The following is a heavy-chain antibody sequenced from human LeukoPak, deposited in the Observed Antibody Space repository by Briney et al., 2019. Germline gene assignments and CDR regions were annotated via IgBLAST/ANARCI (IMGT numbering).Heavy chain of an antibody. CDR2: ISGSGGST. V-gene: IGHV3-23*01. D-gene: IGHD6-13*01. CDR1: GFTFSSYA. CDR3: AKDGGTAAGTWYFDY. Sequence: PGGSLRLSCAASGFTFSSYALSWVRQAPGEGLEWVPAISGSGGSTYYADSVKGRFTISRDNSKNTLYLQMNSLRAEDTAVYYCAKDGGTAAGTWYFDYWGQGTLVTVSS. J-gene: IGHJ4*02.